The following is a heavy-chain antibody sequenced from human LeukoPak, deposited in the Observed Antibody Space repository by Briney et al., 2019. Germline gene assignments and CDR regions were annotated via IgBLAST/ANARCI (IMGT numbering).Heavy chain of an antibody. Sequence: SETLSLTCAVSGGSFGGFYWTWIRQAPGKRLEWIGEVIHSGSTNYNPSLKSRVTISVDTSKNQFSLKLSSVTAADTAVYYCARRYAVGATIDPWGQGTLVTVSS. CDR2: VIHSGST. D-gene: IGHD1-26*01. CDR1: GGSFGGFY. CDR3: ARRYAVGATIDP. V-gene: IGHV4-34*12. J-gene: IGHJ5*02.